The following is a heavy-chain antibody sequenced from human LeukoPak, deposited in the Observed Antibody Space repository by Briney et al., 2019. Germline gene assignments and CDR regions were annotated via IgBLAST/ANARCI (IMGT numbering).Heavy chain of an antibody. J-gene: IGHJ4*02. CDR3: ARGRVVVVAPIDY. CDR2: MSYDGTNK. Sequence: GGSLRLSCAASGFTFSGYAIHWVRQAPGKGLEWVAVMSYDGTNKYHAESVKGRFTTSRDNFKNTLYLQMNRLRTEDTAVYYCARGRVVVVAPIDYWGQGTLVAVSS. CDR1: GFTFSGYA. D-gene: IGHD2-15*01. V-gene: IGHV3-30*03.